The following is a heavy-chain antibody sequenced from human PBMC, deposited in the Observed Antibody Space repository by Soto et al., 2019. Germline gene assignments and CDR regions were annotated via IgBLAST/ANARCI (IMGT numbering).Heavy chain of an antibody. CDR1: GFTFSTYA. J-gene: IGHJ4*02. D-gene: IGHD3-22*01. Sequence: EVQLLESGGGLVQPGGSLRLSCAASGFTFSTYAMTWVRQAPGKGLEWVSAISGSGGNTYYADSVKGRFTISRDNSKNTLYLQMNSLRAEDTAVYYWAKRSRDQRDSRGYYSEFDYWGQGTLLTVSS. CDR2: ISGSGGNT. CDR3: AKRSRDQRDSRGYYSEFDY. V-gene: IGHV3-23*01.